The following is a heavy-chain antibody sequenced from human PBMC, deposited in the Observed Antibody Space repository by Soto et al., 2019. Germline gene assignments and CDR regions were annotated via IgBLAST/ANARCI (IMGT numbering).Heavy chain of an antibody. CDR1: GGSFTGYY. D-gene: IGHD3-22*01. Sequence: QVQLQQWGAGLLKPSETLSLTCAVYGGSFTGYYWSWIRQPPRQGLEWLGEINHSGSTNYNPSHKSLVTISVDTSKNQFSLKLSSVTAADTAVYYCARGAALSYDSMAFDIWGQGTMVTVSS. CDR2: INHSGST. CDR3: ARGAALSYDSMAFDI. J-gene: IGHJ3*02. V-gene: IGHV4-34*01.